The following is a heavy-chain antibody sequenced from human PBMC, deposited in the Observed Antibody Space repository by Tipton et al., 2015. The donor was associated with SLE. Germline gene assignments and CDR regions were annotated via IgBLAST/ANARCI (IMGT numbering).Heavy chain of an antibody. V-gene: IGHV1-24*01. CDR3: ATSLWFGDMDV. D-gene: IGHD3-10*01. CDR2: FDPEKGEI. J-gene: IGHJ6*03. CDR1: GDTLTELS. Sequence: QLVQSGAEVKKPGASVKVSCKVSGDTLTELSMHWVRQAPGKGLEWMGGFDPEKGEIIYAEKFQGRVTMTEDRSTDTAYMEVSSLRSEDTAVYYCATSLWFGDMDVWGKGTTVTVSS.